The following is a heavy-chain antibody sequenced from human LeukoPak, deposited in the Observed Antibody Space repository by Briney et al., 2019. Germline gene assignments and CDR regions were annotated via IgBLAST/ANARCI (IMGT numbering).Heavy chain of an antibody. CDR3: AIIAAHYYYYGMDV. CDR2: INAGNGNT. CDR1: GHTFTSYA. D-gene: IGHD6-6*01. J-gene: IGHJ6*02. Sequence: ASVKVSRKASGHTFTSYAMHWVRQAPGQRLEWMGWINAGNGNTKYSQKFQGRVTITRDTSASTAYMELSSLRSEDTAVYYCAIIAAHYYYYGMDVWGQGTTVTVSS. V-gene: IGHV1-3*01.